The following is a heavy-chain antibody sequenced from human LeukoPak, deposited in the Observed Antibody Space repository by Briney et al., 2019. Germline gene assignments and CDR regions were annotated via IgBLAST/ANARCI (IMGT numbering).Heavy chain of an antibody. CDR3: ARVVRGYSYGSWYFDY. CDR1: GGSFSGYY. D-gene: IGHD5-18*01. J-gene: IGHJ4*02. V-gene: IGHV4-34*01. CDR2: INHSGST. Sequence: SETLSLTCAVYGGSFSGYYWSWIRQPPGKGLEWIGEINHSGSTNYNPSLKSRVTISVDTSKNQFSLKLSSVTAADTAVYYCARVVRGYSYGSWYFDYWGQGILVTVSS.